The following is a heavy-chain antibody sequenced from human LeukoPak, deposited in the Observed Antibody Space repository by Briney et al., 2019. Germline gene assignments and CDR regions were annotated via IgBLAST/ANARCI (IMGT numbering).Heavy chain of an antibody. Sequence: GGSLRLSCAASGFTFSHYWMSWVRQAPGKALERVASIKQDGSQKYYGDSVKGRFTISRDNAKNSLYLQMNSLRAEDTAFYYCAKDDNSWSLDYWGQGTLVTVSS. D-gene: IGHD6-13*01. J-gene: IGHJ4*02. CDR3: AKDDNSWSLDY. CDR2: IKQDGSQK. V-gene: IGHV3-7*01. CDR1: GFTFSHYW.